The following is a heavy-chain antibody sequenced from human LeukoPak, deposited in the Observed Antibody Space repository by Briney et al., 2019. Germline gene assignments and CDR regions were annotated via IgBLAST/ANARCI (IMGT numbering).Heavy chain of an antibody. CDR3: ARDLAYDSSGYYIDY. D-gene: IGHD3-22*01. CDR1: GGSISSYY. J-gene: IGHJ4*02. CDR2: IYTSGST. V-gene: IGHV4-4*07. Sequence: SETLSLTCTVSGGSISSYYWSWIRQPAGKGLEWIGRIYTSGSTNYNPSLKSRVTMSVDTSKKQFSLKLSSVTAADTAVYYCARDLAYDSSGYYIDYWGQGTLVTVSS.